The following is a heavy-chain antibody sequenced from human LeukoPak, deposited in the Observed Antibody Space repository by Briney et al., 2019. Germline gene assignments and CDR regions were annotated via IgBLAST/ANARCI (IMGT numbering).Heavy chain of an antibody. J-gene: IGHJ4*02. CDR1: GFTFSSYG. D-gene: IGHD3-10*01. CDR3: AKLLVWFGDLETYFDY. V-gene: IGHV3-30*18. CDR2: ISYDGSNK. Sequence: GGSLRLSCAASGFTFSSYGMHWVRQAPGKGLEWVAVISYDGSNKYYADSVKGRFTISRDNSKNTLYLQMNSLRAEDTAVYYCAKLLVWFGDLETYFDYWGQGTLVTVSS.